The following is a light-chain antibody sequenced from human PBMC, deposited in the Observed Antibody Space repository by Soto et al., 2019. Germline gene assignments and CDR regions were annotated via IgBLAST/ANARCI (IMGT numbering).Light chain of an antibody. V-gene: IGLV2-14*01. CDR1: SSDVGAYDY. J-gene: IGLJ2*01. CDR2: KVS. CDR3: SSYTTGSLVV. Sequence: QSALTQAASVSGSPGQSITISCTGTSSDVGAYDYVTWYQQHPGKAPKVMIYKVSKRPSGVSNRFSGSKSGNTASLTISGLQAEDEADYYGSSYTTGSLVVFGGGTKVTVL.